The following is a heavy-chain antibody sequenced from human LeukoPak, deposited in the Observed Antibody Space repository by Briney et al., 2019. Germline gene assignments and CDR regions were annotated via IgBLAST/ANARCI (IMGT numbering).Heavy chain of an antibody. V-gene: IGHV3-74*01. J-gene: IGHJ4*02. Sequence: QPGGSLRLSCASSGLRFTSDWTHWGRQVPGKGLVWVSRINPLGSTTNDADSVKGRFTISRYNTKNTLYLQLNSLRDEGTAVYYCERGVTGGNGKFDYWGQGTLVTVSS. CDR3: ERGVTGGNGKFDY. CDR1: GLRFTSDW. CDR2: INPLGSTT. D-gene: IGHD3-16*01.